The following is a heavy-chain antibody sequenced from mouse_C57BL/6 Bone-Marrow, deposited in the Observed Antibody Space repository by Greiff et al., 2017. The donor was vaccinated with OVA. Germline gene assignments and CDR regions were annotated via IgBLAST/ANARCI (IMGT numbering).Heavy chain of an antibody. J-gene: IGHJ4*01. V-gene: IGHV1-55*01. D-gene: IGHD2-3*01. CDR3: AYTGGYYDYYAMDY. CDR2: IYPGSGST. CDR1: GYTFTSYW. Sequence: QVQLQQPGAELVKPGASVKMSCKASGYTFTSYWITWVKQRPGQGLEWIGDIYPGSGSTNYNEKFKSKATLTVDKSSSTAYMQLSSLTSEDSAVYYCAYTGGYYDYYAMDYWGHGTSVTVSS.